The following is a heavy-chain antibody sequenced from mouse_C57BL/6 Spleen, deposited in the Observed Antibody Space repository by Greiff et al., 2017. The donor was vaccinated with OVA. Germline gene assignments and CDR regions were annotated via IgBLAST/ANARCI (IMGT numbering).Heavy chain of an antibody. CDR2: IYPGDGDT. D-gene: IGHD2-1*01. J-gene: IGHJ4*01. CDR3: AREVTSYYYAMDY. CDR1: GYAFSSSC. Sequence: VQLQQSGPELVKPGASVKISCKASGYAFSSSCMNWVKQRPGKGLEWIGRIYPGDGDTNYNGKFKGKATLTEDKSSSTAYMQLSSLTSEDSAVYFCAREVTSYYYAMDYWGQGTSVTVSS. V-gene: IGHV1-82*01.